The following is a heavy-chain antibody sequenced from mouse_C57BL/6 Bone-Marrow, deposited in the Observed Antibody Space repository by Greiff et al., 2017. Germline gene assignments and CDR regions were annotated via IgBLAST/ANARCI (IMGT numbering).Heavy chain of an antibody. J-gene: IGHJ4*01. Sequence: VQLQQSGPGLVAPSQSLSITCTVSGFSLTSYGVHWVRQPPGKGLEWLVVIWSDGSTTYNSAFKSRLSISKDNSKSQVFLKMNSLQTDDTAMYYCARPYYYYYDGYAMYYWGQGTSVTVSS. V-gene: IGHV2-6*03. CDR2: IWSDGST. CDR1: GFSLTSYG. D-gene: IGHD2-4*01. CDR3: ARPYYYYYDGYAMYY.